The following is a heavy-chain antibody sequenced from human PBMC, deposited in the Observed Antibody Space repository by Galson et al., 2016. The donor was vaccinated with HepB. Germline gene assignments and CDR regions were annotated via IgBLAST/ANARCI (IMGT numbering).Heavy chain of an antibody. D-gene: IGHD2-2*01. Sequence: SLRLSCAASGFTFNDFAMGWVRQASGKGLEWVSLIFGRGGGTYYRDSVKGRFTISRDNSKNTLYLQMSSLTAEDTALYYCAKYQGHPVTTYHFDYWGQGTLVTVSS. J-gene: IGHJ4*02. CDR3: AKYQGHPVTTYHFDY. CDR1: GFTFNDFA. CDR2: IFGRGGGT. V-gene: IGHV3-23*01.